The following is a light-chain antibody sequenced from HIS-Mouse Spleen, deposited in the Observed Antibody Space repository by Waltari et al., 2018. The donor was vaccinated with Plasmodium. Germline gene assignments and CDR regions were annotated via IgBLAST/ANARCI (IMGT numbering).Light chain of an antibody. Sequence: DIVMTQSPLSLPVTPGEPASISCRSSQSLLHSNGYNYLDWYLEKPGQSPHLLIYLGSNRASGVPDRFSGSGSGTEFTLKISRVEAEDVGVYYCMQALQTPRYTFGQGTKLEIK. J-gene: IGKJ2*01. CDR2: LGS. CDR1: QSLLHSNGYNY. CDR3: MQALQTPRYT. V-gene: IGKV2-28*01.